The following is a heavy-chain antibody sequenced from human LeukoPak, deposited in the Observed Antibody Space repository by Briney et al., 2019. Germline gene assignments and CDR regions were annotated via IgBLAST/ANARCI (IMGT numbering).Heavy chain of an antibody. CDR1: GGSISSYY. Sequence: SETLSLTCTVSGGSISSYYWSWIRQPPGKGLEWIGYIYSSGSTKYNPSLKSRVTISVDTSKNQLSLKLSSVTAADTAVYYCARARVRTYSYDSSGFYTSDWHFDLWGRGSLVTVSS. V-gene: IGHV4-59*01. D-gene: IGHD3-22*01. J-gene: IGHJ2*01. CDR2: IYSSGST. CDR3: ARARVRTYSYDSSGFYTSDWHFDL.